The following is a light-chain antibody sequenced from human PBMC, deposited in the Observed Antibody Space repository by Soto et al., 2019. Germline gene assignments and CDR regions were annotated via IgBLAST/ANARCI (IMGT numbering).Light chain of an antibody. CDR2: EVS. J-gene: IGLJ2*01. CDR3: SSYTTTNTLQLV. Sequence: QSVLTQPASVSGSPGQSITISCTGTSSDIGNYDFVSWYQQVPGTAPKAMIYEVSSRPSGVSNRFSGSKSGNTASLTISGLQAEDEAYYYCSSYTTTNTLQLVFGGGTKVTVL. V-gene: IGLV2-14*01. CDR1: SSDIGNYDF.